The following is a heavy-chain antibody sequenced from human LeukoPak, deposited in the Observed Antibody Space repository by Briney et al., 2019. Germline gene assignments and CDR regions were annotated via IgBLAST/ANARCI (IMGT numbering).Heavy chain of an antibody. CDR2: ITGGAGST. D-gene: IGHD3-10*01. J-gene: IGHJ4*02. CDR1: GFTFSSYA. V-gene: IGHV3-23*01. Sequence: GGSLRLSCAASGFTFSSYAMSWVRQAPGKALEWVSTITGGAGSTYYADSVKGRFTISRDNSKNTLYLQMNSLRAEDTAVYYCAKTPYYYGSGSYLFYFDYWGQGTLVAVSS. CDR3: AKTPYYYGSGSYLFYFDY.